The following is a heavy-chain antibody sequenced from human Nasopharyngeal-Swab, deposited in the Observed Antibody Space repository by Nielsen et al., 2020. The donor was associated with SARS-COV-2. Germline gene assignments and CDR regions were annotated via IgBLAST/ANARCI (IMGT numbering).Heavy chain of an antibody. Sequence: SGPTLVKPTQTLTLTCTFSGFSLSTSGMCVSWIRQPPGKALEWLARIDWDDDKYYSTSLKTRLTISKDTSKNQVVLTMTNMDPADTATYYCARTSYYGGNSGFDYWGQGTLVTVSS. CDR3: ARTSYYGGNSGFDY. D-gene: IGHD4-23*01. J-gene: IGHJ4*02. CDR2: IDWDDDK. CDR1: GFSLSTSGMC. V-gene: IGHV2-70*11.